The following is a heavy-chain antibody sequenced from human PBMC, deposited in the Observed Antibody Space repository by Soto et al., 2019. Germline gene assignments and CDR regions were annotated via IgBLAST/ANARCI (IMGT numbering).Heavy chain of an antibody. CDR2: IIPIFGTA. CDR1: GGTFSSYA. J-gene: IGHJ6*02. Sequence: SVKVSCKASGGTFSSYAISWVRQAPGQGLEWMGGIIPIFGTANYAQKFQGRVTITADESTSTAYMELSSLRSEDTAVYYCASYRAPTTGHYYYYYGMDVWGQGTTVTVSS. CDR3: ASYRAPTTGHYYYYYGMDV. D-gene: IGHD1-1*01. V-gene: IGHV1-69*13.